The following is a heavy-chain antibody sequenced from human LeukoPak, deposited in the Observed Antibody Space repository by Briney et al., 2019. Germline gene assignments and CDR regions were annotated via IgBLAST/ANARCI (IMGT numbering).Heavy chain of an antibody. CDR1: GFTFSSYA. J-gene: IGHJ4*02. D-gene: IGHD3-22*01. V-gene: IGHV3-23*01. Sequence: PGGSLRLSCAASGFTFSSYAMSWVRQAPGKGLEWVSAISGSGGSTYYADSVKGRFTISRDNSKNTLYLQMNSLRAEDTAVYYCAKDPYYYDSSGLREVDSWGQGTLVTVSS. CDR2: ISGSGGST. CDR3: AKDPYYYDSSGLREVDS.